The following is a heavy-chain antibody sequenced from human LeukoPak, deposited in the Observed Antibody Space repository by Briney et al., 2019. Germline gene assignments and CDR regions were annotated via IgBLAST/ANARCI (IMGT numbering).Heavy chain of an antibody. D-gene: IGHD6-13*01. Sequence: RTGGSLRLSCAASGFTFSNAWMSWVRQAPGKGLEWVGRIKSKTDGGTTDYAAPVKGRFTISRDDSKNTLYLQMNSLRAEDTAVYYCARGRSSSWSMGWFDPWGQGTLVTVSS. V-gene: IGHV3-15*01. CDR1: GFTFSNAW. J-gene: IGHJ5*02. CDR3: ARGRSSSWSMGWFDP. CDR2: IKSKTDGGTT.